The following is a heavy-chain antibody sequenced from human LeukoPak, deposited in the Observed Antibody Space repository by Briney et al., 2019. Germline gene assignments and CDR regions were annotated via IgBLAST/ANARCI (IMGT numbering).Heavy chain of an antibody. V-gene: IGHV3-9*03. D-gene: IGHD6-13*01. J-gene: IGHJ4*02. Sequence: GGSLRLSCAASGFTVSSNYMSWVRQAPGKGLEWVSGISWNSGSIGYADSVKGRFTISRDNAKNSLYLQMNSLRAEDMALYYCAKGFGSSWDGFDYWGQGTLVTVSS. CDR3: AKGFGSSWDGFDY. CDR2: ISWNSGSI. CDR1: GFTVSSNY.